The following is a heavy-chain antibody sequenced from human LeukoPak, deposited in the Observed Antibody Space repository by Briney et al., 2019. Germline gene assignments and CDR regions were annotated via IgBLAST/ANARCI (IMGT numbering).Heavy chain of an antibody. D-gene: IGHD6-13*01. CDR3: ARVEGYSSSASC. CDR2: IYYSGST. V-gene: IGHV4-59*06. J-gene: IGHJ4*02. CDR1: GGSISSYY. Sequence: SETLSLTCTVSGGSISSYYWTWIRQHPGKGLEWIGYIYYSGSTYYNPSLKSRVTISVDTSKNQFSLKLSSVTAADTAVYYCARVEGYSSSASCWGQGTLVTVSS.